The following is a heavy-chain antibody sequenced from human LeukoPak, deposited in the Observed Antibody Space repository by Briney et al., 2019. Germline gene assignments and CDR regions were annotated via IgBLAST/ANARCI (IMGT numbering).Heavy chain of an antibody. Sequence: GESLKISCKVSGYSFSNYWIGWVRQMPGKGLEWMGIIYPGASDTRYSPSFQGQVTISADKSINTAYLQWSSLKASDTAVYYCARRGTDVNTGHRAFDIWGQGTMVTVSS. CDR2: IYPGASDT. V-gene: IGHV5-51*01. D-gene: IGHD3-16*01. CDR3: ARRGTDVNTGHRAFDI. CDR1: GYSFSNYW. J-gene: IGHJ3*02.